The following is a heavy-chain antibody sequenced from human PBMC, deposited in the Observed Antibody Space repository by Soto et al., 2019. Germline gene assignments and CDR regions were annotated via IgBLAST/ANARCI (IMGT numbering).Heavy chain of an antibody. CDR1: GFTFSSYA. V-gene: IGHV3-23*01. J-gene: IGHJ4*02. D-gene: IGHD3-10*01. CDR2: ISGNGGGT. CDR3: AKDLRAVSMVTLADS. Sequence: EVQLLESGGGLASPGGSLRLSCAASGFTFSSYAMSWVRQAPGKGLEWVSSISGNGGGTYNADSVKGRFTISRDNSKNMLFLQMNSLRAEDTAVYYCAKDLRAVSMVTLADSWGLGTLVTVSS.